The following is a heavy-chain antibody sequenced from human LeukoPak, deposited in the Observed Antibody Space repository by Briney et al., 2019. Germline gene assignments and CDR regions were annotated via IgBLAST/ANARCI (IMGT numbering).Heavy chain of an antibody. D-gene: IGHD6-19*01. V-gene: IGHV1-2*02. CDR3: ARVSSIAVAGREAFDI. J-gene: IGHJ3*02. Sequence: ASVKVSCKASGYAFTVFHIHWVRQAPGQGLEWMGWINPNSGGTNYAQKFQGRVTMTRDTSISTAYMELSRLRSDDTAVYYCARVSSIAVAGREAFDIWGQGTMVTVSS. CDR2: INPNSGGT. CDR1: GYAFTVFH.